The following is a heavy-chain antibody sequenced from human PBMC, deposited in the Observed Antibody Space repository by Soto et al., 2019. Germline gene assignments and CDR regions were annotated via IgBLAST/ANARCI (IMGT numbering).Heavy chain of an antibody. Sequence: ETLSLTXAVSGDSISSSSYYWDWIRQPPGKGLEWIGTIYYSGTSNYNPSLRGRVTIVVDTSKNEFSLRLTSATAADTAVYYCTRHAIGVVVPAAIRNWGQGSLVTVSS. D-gene: IGHD2-15*01. V-gene: IGHV4-39*01. CDR2: IYYSGTS. CDR3: TRHAIGVVVPAAIRN. J-gene: IGHJ1*01. CDR1: GDSISSSSYY.